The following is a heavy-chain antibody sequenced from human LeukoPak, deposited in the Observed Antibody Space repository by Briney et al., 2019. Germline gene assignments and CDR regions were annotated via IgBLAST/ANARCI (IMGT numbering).Heavy chain of an antibody. D-gene: IGHD2-15*01. J-gene: IGHJ3*02. V-gene: IGHV1-69*13. CDR2: IIPIFGTA. CDR3: ARADPIVVVVAATLGAFDI. Sequence: GASVKVSCKASGYTFTSYYMHWVRQAPGQGLEWMGGIIPIFGTANYAQKFQGRVTITADESTSTAYMELSSLRSEDTAVYYCARADPIVVVVAATLGAFDIWGQGTMVTVSS. CDR1: GYTFTSYY.